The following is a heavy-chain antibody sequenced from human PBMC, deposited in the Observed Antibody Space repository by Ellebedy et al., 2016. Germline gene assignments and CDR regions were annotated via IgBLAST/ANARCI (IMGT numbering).Heavy chain of an antibody. CDR2: ISGSGGST. Sequence: GESLKISXAASGFTFSSYAMSWVRQAPGKGLKWVSAISGSGGSTYYADSVKGRFTISRDNSKNTLYLQMNSLRAEDTAVYYCAKDEGDYYGSGSPEYFQHWGQGTLVTVSS. CDR3: AKDEGDYYGSGSPEYFQH. D-gene: IGHD3-10*01. V-gene: IGHV3-23*01. CDR1: GFTFSSYA. J-gene: IGHJ1*01.